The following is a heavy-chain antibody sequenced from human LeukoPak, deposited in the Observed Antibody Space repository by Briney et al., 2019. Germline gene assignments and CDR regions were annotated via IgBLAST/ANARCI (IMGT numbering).Heavy chain of an antibody. J-gene: IGHJ4*02. D-gene: IGHD4-17*01. Sequence: GGSLRLSCVVSRLTFNSNAMYWVRQAPGKGLEWVSGISVSGGSEYYADSVKGRFSVSRDNSKHTVYLQMNSLRAEDTAVYYCAKDQVTRDYAYFDYWGQGTLVTVSS. CDR3: AKDQVTRDYAYFDY. V-gene: IGHV3-23*01. CDR1: RLTFNSNA. CDR2: ISVSGGSE.